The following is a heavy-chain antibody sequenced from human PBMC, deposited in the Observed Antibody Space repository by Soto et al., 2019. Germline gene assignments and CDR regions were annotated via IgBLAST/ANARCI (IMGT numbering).Heavy chain of an antibody. CDR2: ISGSGGST. D-gene: IGHD5-18*01. CDR3: AKDGYSYGSRYYGMDV. CDR1: GFTFSSYA. J-gene: IGHJ6*02. V-gene: IGHV3-23*01. Sequence: EVQLWESGGGLVQPGGSLRLSCAASGFTFSSYAMSWVRQAPGKGLEWVSAISGSGGSTYYADSVKGRFTISRDNSKNTLYLQMNSLRAEDTAVYYCAKDGYSYGSRYYGMDVWGQGTTVTVSS.